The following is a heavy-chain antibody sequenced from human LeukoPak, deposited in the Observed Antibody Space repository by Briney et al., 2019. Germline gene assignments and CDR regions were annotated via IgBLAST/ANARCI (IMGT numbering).Heavy chain of an antibody. Sequence: PGGSLRLSCAASGFTFSSYSMNWVRQAPGKGLEWVSSISSSSSYIYYADSVKGRFTISRDNAKNSLYLQMNSLRAEDTAVYYCARVGGGGSPSPYYYYGMDVWGQGTTVTVSS. V-gene: IGHV3-21*01. CDR1: GFTFSSYS. CDR2: ISSSSSYI. J-gene: IGHJ6*02. CDR3: ARVGGGGSPSPYYYYGMDV. D-gene: IGHD6-6*01.